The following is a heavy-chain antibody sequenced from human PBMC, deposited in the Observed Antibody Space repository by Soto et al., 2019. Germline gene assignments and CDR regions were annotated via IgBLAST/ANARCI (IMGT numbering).Heavy chain of an antibody. Sequence: GGSLRLSCADSGFTFSSYSMNWVRQAPGKGLEWVSSISSSSSYIYYADSVKGRFTISRDNAKNSLYLQMNSLRAEDTAVYYCARDVSSSGPFDYWGQGTLVTVSS. V-gene: IGHV3-21*01. CDR2: ISSSSSYI. CDR1: GFTFSSYS. CDR3: ARDVSSSGPFDY. J-gene: IGHJ4*02. D-gene: IGHD6-19*01.